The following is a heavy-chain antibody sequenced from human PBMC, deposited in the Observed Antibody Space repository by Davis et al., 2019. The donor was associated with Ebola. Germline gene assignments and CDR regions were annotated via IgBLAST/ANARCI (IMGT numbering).Heavy chain of an antibody. J-gene: IGHJ2*01. Sequence: PSETLSLTCAVYGGSFSGYYWSWIRQPPGKGLEWIGEINHSGSTNYNPSLKSRVTISVDTSKNQFSLKLSSVTAADTAVYYCARDYGDRYFDLWGRGTLVTVSS. CDR2: INHSGST. D-gene: IGHD4-17*01. V-gene: IGHV4-34*01. CDR1: GGSFSGYY. CDR3: ARDYGDRYFDL.